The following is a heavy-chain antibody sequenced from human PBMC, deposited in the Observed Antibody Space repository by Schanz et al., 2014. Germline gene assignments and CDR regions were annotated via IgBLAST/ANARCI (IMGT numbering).Heavy chain of an antibody. CDR1: GYSFTTYF. D-gene: IGHD3-16*01. V-gene: IGHV1-46*01. Sequence: QVHLMQSGAEAKKPGASVKVSCKAFGYSFTTYFIHWVRLAPGQGFEWMGLISPSGGSTSYAQKFQGRVTMTRDTSTSTVFMELSGLTSEDTAVYYGGRGGGAYPQKYGMDVWGQGTTVTVSS. CDR2: ISPSGGST. J-gene: IGHJ6*02. CDR3: GRGGGAYPQKYGMDV.